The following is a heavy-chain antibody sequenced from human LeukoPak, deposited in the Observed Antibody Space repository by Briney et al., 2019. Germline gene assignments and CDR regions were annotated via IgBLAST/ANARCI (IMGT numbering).Heavy chain of an antibody. CDR2: INHSGST. V-gene: IGHV4-34*01. CDR1: GGSISSYY. D-gene: IGHD2-21*01. CDR3: ATQILLCHYY. J-gene: IGHJ4*02. Sequence: SETLSLTCTVSGGSISSYYWSWIRQPPGKGLEWIGEINHSGSTNYNPSLKSRVTISVDTSKNQFSLKLSSVTAADTAIYYCATQILLCHYYWGQGTLVTVSS.